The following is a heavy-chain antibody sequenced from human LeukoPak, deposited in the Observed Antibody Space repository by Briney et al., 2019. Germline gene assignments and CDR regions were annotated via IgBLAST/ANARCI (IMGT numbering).Heavy chain of an antibody. Sequence: GSLRLSCAASGFTFSSYEMNWVRQAPGKGLEWVSYISSSGSTIYYADSVKGRFTISRDNAKNSLYLQMNSLRAEDTAVYYCANGDYFVGAPYYFDYWGQGTLVTVSS. CDR3: ANGDYFVGAPYYFDY. CDR1: GFTFSSYE. D-gene: IGHD4-17*01. V-gene: IGHV3-48*03. CDR2: ISSSGSTI. J-gene: IGHJ4*02.